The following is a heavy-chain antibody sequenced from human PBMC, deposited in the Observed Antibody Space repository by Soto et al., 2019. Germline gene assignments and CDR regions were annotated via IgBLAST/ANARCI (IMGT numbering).Heavy chain of an antibody. Sequence: GASVKVSCKASGYTFTSYGISWVRQAPGQGLEWMGWISAYNGNTNCAQKLQGRVTMTTDTSTSTAYMELRSLRSDDTAVYYCARDGDVVPAAIFAFAEFDPWGQGTLVTVSS. D-gene: IGHD2-2*01. CDR3: ARDGDVVPAAIFAFAEFDP. CDR2: ISAYNGNT. J-gene: IGHJ5*02. CDR1: GYTFTSYG. V-gene: IGHV1-18*01.